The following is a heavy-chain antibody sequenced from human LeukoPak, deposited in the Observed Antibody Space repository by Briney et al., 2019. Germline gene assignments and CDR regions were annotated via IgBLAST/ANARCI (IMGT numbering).Heavy chain of an antibody. CDR1: GFTFRNYG. D-gene: IGHD6-13*01. Sequence: GGSLRLSCAASGFTFRNYGIHWVRQAPGKGLESVSVFRPDGSSTDYANSVKGRFTISRDNSKNTVYLQMDSLRDEDMAVYYCARAGYPISWFGCGLDLWGQGTLVTVSS. CDR2: FRPDGSST. V-gene: IGHV3-64*01. J-gene: IGHJ5*02. CDR3: ARAGYPISWFGCGLDL.